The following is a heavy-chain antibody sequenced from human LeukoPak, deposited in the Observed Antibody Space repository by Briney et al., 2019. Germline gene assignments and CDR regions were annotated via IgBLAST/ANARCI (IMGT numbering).Heavy chain of an antibody. D-gene: IGHD5-12*01. CDR2: VRNAGSTE. V-gene: IGHV3-30*02. CDR3: AKESDSGYHSEGPKT. CDR1: GFVLSEYG. J-gene: IGHJ5*02. Sequence: GGSLRLSCTPSGFVLSEYGMHWGRQAPGKGLEWVAFVRNAGSTEYYVGSAKGRFTISRDKSKNTLYLQMNSLRAEDTAVYSCAKESDSGYHSEGPKTWGLGTMVTVSS.